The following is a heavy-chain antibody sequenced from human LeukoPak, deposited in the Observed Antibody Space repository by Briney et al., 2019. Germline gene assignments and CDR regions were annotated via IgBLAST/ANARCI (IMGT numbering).Heavy chain of an antibody. CDR1: GGSFSGYY. D-gene: IGHD3-10*01. V-gene: IGHV4-34*01. CDR3: ARASMVRGGIPYYFDY. J-gene: IGHJ4*02. Sequence: SETLSLTCAVYGGSFSGYYWSWIRQPPGKGLEWIGEINHSGSTNYNPSLKSRVTISVDTSKNQFSLKLSSVTAADTAVYYCARASMVRGGIPYYFDYWGQGTLVTVSS. CDR2: INHSGST.